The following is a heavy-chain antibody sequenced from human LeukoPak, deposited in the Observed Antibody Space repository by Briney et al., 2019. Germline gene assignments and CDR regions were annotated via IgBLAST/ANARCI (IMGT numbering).Heavy chain of an antibody. J-gene: IGHJ4*02. Sequence: ASVKVSCKASGYRFTNYYMHWVRQAPGQGLEWMGIINPIGGSTRYAQKYQGRVTMTRDMSTNTVYMELSILRSEDTGIYYCARGYYDSSGQDIFDYWGQGTLVTVSS. V-gene: IGHV1-46*01. CDR2: INPIGGST. CDR3: ARGYYDSSGQDIFDY. D-gene: IGHD3-22*01. CDR1: GYRFTNYY.